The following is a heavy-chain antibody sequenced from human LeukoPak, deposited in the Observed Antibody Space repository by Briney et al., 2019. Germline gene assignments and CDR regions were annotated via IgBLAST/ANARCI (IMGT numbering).Heavy chain of an antibody. J-gene: IGHJ5*02. CDR1: GYTFTSYD. CDR2: MNPNSGNT. Sequence: ASVKVSCKASGYTFTSYDINWVRQATGQGLEWMGWMNPNSGNTGYAQKFQGRVTMTRSTSISTAYMELSSLRSEDTAVYYCARGRIFGVVNRRKGKNNTNWFDPWGQGTLVTVSS. V-gene: IGHV1-8*01. CDR3: ARGRIFGVVNRRKGKNNTNWFDP. D-gene: IGHD3-3*01.